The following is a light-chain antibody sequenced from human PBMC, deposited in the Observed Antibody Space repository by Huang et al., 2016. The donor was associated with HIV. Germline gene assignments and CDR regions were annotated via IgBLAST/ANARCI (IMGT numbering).Light chain of an antibody. CDR3: QQYNDWPRS. V-gene: IGKV3-15*01. Sequence: EIVMTQSPCTLSVAPGERATLPCRASQNINTNLAWFQQKPGQAPRLPIYAASTRTADCPARFSGSGSRTEFTLTISSLQSEDIAVYYCQQYNDWPRSFGQGTKVEIK. CDR2: AAS. J-gene: IGKJ1*01. CDR1: QNINTN.